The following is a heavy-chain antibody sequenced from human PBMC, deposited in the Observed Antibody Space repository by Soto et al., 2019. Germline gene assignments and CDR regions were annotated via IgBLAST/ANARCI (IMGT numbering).Heavy chain of an antibody. CDR2: IHYSGST. J-gene: IGHJ4*02. CDR1: CDSISTFY. V-gene: IGHV4-59*01. D-gene: IGHD3-3*01. CDR3: ARVRSNLFDY. Sequence: PSETLALTCTAACDSISTFYCSWIRQPPGKGLEWIGYIHYSGSTNYNPSLKSQVIISVDTSKNQFSLKLSSVTAADTAVYFCARVRSNLFDYWGQGTLVTVSS.